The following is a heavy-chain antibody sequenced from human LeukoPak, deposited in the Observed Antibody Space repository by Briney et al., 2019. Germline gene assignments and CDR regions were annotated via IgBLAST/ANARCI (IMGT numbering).Heavy chain of an antibody. V-gene: IGHV3-23*01. J-gene: IGHJ2*01. Sequence: PGGSLRLSCAASRFTFSNYAMSWVRQAPGKGLEWVSAIGGNGGSTYYADSVKGRFTISRDNSKDTLYLQMNSLRAEDTAVYYFARGILMVYVTYWYFDLWGRGTLVTVSS. D-gene: IGHD2-8*01. CDR3: ARGILMVYVTYWYFDL. CDR2: IGGNGGST. CDR1: RFTFSNYA.